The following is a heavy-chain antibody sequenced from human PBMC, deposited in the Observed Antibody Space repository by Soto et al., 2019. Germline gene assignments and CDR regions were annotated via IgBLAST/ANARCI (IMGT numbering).Heavy chain of an antibody. CDR3: TTDTGTLGLWFGELWPPDDAFDI. Sequence: GGSLRLSCAASGFTFSNAWMSWVRQAPGKGLEWVGRIKSKTDGGTTDYAAPVKGRFTISRDDSKNTLYLQMNSLKTEDTAVYYCTTDTGTLGLWFGELWPPDDAFDIWGQGTMVTVSS. CDR2: IKSKTDGGTT. D-gene: IGHD3-10*01. V-gene: IGHV3-15*01. J-gene: IGHJ3*02. CDR1: GFTFSNAW.